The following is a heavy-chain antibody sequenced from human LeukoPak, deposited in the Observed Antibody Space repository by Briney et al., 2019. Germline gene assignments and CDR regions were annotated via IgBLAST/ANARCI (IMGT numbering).Heavy chain of an antibody. V-gene: IGHV3-30*18. J-gene: IGHJ4*02. CDR3: AKDHGVDFWSGEGDYFDY. CDR1: GFTFSSYG. Sequence: GGSLRLYCAASGFTFSSYGMHWVRQAPGKGLEWVAVISYDGSNKYYADSVKGRFTISRDNSKNTLYLQMNSLRAEDTAVYYCAKDHGVDFWSGEGDYFDYWGQGTLVTVSS. D-gene: IGHD3-3*01. CDR2: ISYDGSNK.